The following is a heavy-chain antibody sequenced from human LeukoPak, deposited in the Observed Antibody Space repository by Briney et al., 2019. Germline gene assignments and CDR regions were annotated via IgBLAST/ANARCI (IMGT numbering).Heavy chain of an antibody. CDR1: GFSLSTSGMC. CDR3: ARINWGFRTPQYYFDY. Sequence: SGPALVKPTQTLTLTCTFSGFSLSTSGMCVSWIRQPPGKALEWLARIDWDDDKYYSTSLKTRLTISKDTSKNQVVLTMTSMDPVDTATYYCARINWGFRTPQYYFDYWGQGTLVTVSS. J-gene: IGHJ4*02. D-gene: IGHD7-27*01. CDR2: IDWDDDK. V-gene: IGHV2-70*11.